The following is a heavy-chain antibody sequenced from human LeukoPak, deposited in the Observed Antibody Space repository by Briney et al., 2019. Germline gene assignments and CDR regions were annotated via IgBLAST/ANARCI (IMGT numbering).Heavy chain of an antibody. CDR1: GGSISSGGYY. Sequence: SQTLSLTCTVSGGSISSGGYYWSWIRQPPGKGLEWIGEINHSGSTNYNPSLKSRVTISVDTSKNQFSLKLSSVTAADTAVYYCARDKGYCSSTSCPFDGRYYYGMDVWGQGTTVTVSS. CDR2: INHSGST. V-gene: IGHV4-31*03. J-gene: IGHJ6*02. CDR3: ARDKGYCSSTSCPFDGRYYYGMDV. D-gene: IGHD2-2*01.